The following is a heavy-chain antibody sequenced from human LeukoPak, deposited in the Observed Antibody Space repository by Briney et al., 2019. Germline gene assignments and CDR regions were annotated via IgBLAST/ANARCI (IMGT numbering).Heavy chain of an antibody. D-gene: IGHD1-26*01. CDR3: ARVVGAKPNWFDP. J-gene: IGHJ5*02. V-gene: IGHV3-48*01. Sequence: GGSLRLSCAASGFTFSSYSMNWVRQAPGKGLEWVSYISSSSSTIYYADSVKGRFTISRDNSKNTLYLQMDSLRAEDTAVYYCARVVGAKPNWFDPWGQGTLVTVSS. CDR1: GFTFSSYS. CDR2: ISSSSSTI.